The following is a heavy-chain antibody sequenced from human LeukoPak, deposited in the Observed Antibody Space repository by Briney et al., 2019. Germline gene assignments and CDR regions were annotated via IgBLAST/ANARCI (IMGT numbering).Heavy chain of an antibody. Sequence: PSETLSLTCTVSGDSITSYYWSWIRQPPGKGLEWIGYVYYSVSTSYNPSLKSRVTISVDTSKKQFSLRLSSVTAADTALYYCARKGSNWSTQFDYWGQGTLVTVSS. D-gene: IGHD6-13*01. J-gene: IGHJ4*02. CDR1: GDSITSYY. V-gene: IGHV4-59*08. CDR2: VYYSVST. CDR3: ARKGSNWSTQFDY.